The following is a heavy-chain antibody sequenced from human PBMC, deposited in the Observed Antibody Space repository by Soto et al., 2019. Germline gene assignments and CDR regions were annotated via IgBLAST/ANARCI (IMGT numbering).Heavy chain of an antibody. CDR2: ISAYNGNT. D-gene: IGHD3-3*01. CDR3: ARDLPSTIFGVVITYYFDY. J-gene: IGHJ4*02. Sequence: QVQLVQSGAEVKKPGASVKVSCKASGYTFTSYGISWVRQAPGQGLEWMGWISAYNGNTNYAQKLQGRVTMTTDTPTSTAYMELRSLRSDDTAVYYCARDLPSTIFGVVITYYFDYWGQGTLVTVSS. V-gene: IGHV1-18*01. CDR1: GYTFTSYG.